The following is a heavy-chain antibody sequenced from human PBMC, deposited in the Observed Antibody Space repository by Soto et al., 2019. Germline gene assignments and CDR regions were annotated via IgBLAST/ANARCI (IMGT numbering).Heavy chain of an antibody. V-gene: IGHV3-15*01. CDR2: IKSKTDGGTT. Sequence: VGSLRLSCAASGFTFSNAWMSWVRQAPGKGLEWVGRIKSKTDGGTTDYAAPVKGRFTISRDDSKNTLYLQMNSLKTEDTAVYYCTTEDYYYGMDVWGQGTTVTVSS. CDR3: TTEDYYYGMDV. CDR1: GFTFSNAW. J-gene: IGHJ6*02.